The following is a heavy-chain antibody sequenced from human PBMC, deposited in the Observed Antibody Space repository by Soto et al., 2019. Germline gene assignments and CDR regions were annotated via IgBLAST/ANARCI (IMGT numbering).Heavy chain of an antibody. V-gene: IGHV1-69*06. CDR2: IIPIFGTA. D-gene: IGHD2-15*01. Sequence: SVKVSCKASGGTFSSYAISWVRQAPGQGLEWMGGIIPIFGTANYAQKFQGRVTITADKSTSTAYMQLSSLRSEDTAVYYCALITHCSGGSCYSYYYYGMDVWGQGNTVNVSS. CDR3: ALITHCSGGSCYSYYYYGMDV. CDR1: GGTFSSYA. J-gene: IGHJ6*01.